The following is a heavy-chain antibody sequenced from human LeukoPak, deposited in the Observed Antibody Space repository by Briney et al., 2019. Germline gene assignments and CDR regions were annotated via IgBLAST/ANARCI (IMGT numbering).Heavy chain of an antibody. CDR1: GYTFTSYG. Sequence: RASVKVSCKASGYTFTSYGISWVRQAPGQGLEWMGWISAYNGNTNYAQKLQGRVTMTADTSTSKAYMELRSLRSDDTAVYYCARDFTYYYDSSXXXYFDYWGQGTLVTVSS. J-gene: IGHJ4*02. CDR2: ISAYNGNT. D-gene: IGHD3-22*01. CDR3: ARDFTYYYDSSXXXYFDY. V-gene: IGHV1-18*01.